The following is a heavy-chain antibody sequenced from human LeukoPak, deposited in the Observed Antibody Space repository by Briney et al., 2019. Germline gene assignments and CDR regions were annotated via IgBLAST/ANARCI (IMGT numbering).Heavy chain of an antibody. CDR1: GASISSSSYY. V-gene: IGHV4-39*01. CDR2: IYYSGSA. CDR3: ARLESSAWTDGCCSDY. Sequence: SETLSLTCTVSGASISSSSYYWGWIRQPPGKGLEWIGNIYYSGSAYHNPSLKSRVTISVDTSKSQVSLNLTSVTAADTAVYYCARLESSAWTDGCCSDYWGQGALVTVSS. D-gene: IGHD6-19*01. J-gene: IGHJ4*02.